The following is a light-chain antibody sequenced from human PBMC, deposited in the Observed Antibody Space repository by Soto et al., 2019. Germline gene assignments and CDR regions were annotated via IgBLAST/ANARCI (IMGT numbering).Light chain of an antibody. J-gene: IGLJ1*01. Sequence: LTRPVSVSRSPGQSITISCTGTSSDVGSYNFVSWYQQHPGKAPKPMIYEGSKRPSGVSSRFSGSKSGNTASLTISGLQAEDEADYHCCSYAGSATLYVFGTGTKVTVL. CDR1: SSDVGSYNF. CDR3: CSYAGSATLYV. CDR2: EGS. V-gene: IGLV2-23*01.